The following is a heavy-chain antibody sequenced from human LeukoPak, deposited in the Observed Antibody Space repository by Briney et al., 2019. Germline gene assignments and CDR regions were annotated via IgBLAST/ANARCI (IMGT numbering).Heavy chain of an antibody. Sequence: SETLSLTCSVSGGSISSSSYYWSWIRQPPGKGLEWIGYIYYSGSTNYNPSLKSRVTISVDTSKNQFSLKLSSVTAADTAVYYCARDNYYDSSGYLGLGAFDIWGQGTMVTVSS. CDR2: IYYSGST. CDR1: GGSISSSSYY. J-gene: IGHJ3*02. D-gene: IGHD3-22*01. V-gene: IGHV4-61*01. CDR3: ARDNYYDSSGYLGLGAFDI.